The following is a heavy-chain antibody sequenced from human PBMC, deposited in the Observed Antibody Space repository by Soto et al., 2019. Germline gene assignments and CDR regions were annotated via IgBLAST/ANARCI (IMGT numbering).Heavy chain of an antibody. J-gene: IGHJ4*02. CDR1: GGSISSYY. Sequence: QVRLQESGPGLVKPSETLSLTCTVSGGSISSYYWSWIRQPPGKGLEWIGYIFYSGSTNYNPSLKSRVTISVDTSKNQFSLKLSSVTAADTAVYYCARRWGTSFDFWGQGTLVTVSS. CDR2: IFYSGST. CDR3: ARRWGTSFDF. D-gene: IGHD7-27*01. V-gene: IGHV4-59*01.